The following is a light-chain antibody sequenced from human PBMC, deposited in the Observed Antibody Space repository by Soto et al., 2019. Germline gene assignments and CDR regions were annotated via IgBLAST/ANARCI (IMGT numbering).Light chain of an antibody. CDR3: QQYYTNPRT. CDR2: WAS. CDR1: QTVLYSPNNKNY. J-gene: IGKJ1*01. Sequence: DIVMTQSPDSLAVSLGERATINCKSSQTVLYSPNNKNYLAWYQQKPRQPPKLLISWASTRESGVPDRFSGSGSGTDFTLTISSLQAEDVAIYYCQQYYTNPRTFGQGTRVEI. V-gene: IGKV4-1*01.